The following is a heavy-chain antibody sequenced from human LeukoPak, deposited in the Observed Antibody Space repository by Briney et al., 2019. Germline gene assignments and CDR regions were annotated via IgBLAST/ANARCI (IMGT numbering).Heavy chain of an antibody. J-gene: IGHJ4*02. D-gene: IGHD3-22*01. CDR3: ARDGGQYYYDSSGADDY. V-gene: IGHV1-69*13. CDR2: IIPIFGTA. Sequence: SVKVSCKASGGTFSSYAISWVRQAPGQGLEWMGGIIPIFGTANYAQKFQGRVTITADESTSTAYMELRSLRSDDTAVYYCARDGGQYYYDSSGADDYWGQGTLVTVSS. CDR1: GGTFSSYA.